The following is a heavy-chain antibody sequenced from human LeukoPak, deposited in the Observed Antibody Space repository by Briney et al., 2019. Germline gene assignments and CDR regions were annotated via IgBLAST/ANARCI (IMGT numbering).Heavy chain of an antibody. D-gene: IGHD6-13*01. Sequence: ETLSLTCAVYGGSFSGYYWSWIRQPPGKGLEWIGEINHSGSTNYNPSLQSRVTISVDTSKNQFSLQLSSVTAADTAVYYCARLIAAAGTKGYYYYMDVWGKGTTVTISS. V-gene: IGHV4-34*01. CDR2: INHSGST. CDR1: GGSFSGYY. CDR3: ARLIAAAGTKGYYYYMDV. J-gene: IGHJ6*03.